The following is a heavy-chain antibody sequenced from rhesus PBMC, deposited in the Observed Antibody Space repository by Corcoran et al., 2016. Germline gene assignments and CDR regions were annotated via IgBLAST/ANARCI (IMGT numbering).Heavy chain of an antibody. CDR2: IYGIDST. CDR1: GLSISPPGPR. J-gene: IGHJ5-1*01. V-gene: IGHV2-95*01. CDR3: ARVLAGHRFDV. Sequence: QVPLKESGPALVNPTPTLPLTCTFSGLSISPPGPRVGWIRHPPGKALKWLTSIYGIDSTYYNAPLKSRLTSSMDTSKNQVALTMANMDPVDTATYFCARVLAGHRFDVWGPGVLVTVSS.